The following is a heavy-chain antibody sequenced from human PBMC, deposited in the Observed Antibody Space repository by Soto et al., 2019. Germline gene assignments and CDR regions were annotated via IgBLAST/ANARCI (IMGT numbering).Heavy chain of an antibody. D-gene: IGHD6-6*01. V-gene: IGHV3-23*01. Sequence: GGSLSLSCGASGFTFSVYAMTWVRQAPGKGLEWVSAISGNGGSTYYADSVKGRFTISRDNSKSTLHLQMNSLRVEDTAVYYCAKDRTFGPPLVRFDSWGQGTLVPVSS. CDR1: GFTFSVYA. CDR3: AKDRTFGPPLVRFDS. J-gene: IGHJ4*02. CDR2: ISGNGGST.